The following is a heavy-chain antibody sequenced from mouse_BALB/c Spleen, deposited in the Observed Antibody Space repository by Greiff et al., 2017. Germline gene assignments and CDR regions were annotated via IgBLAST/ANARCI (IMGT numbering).Heavy chain of an antibody. CDR1: GFSLTSYG. J-gene: IGHJ3*01. CDR2: IWAGGST. Sequence: QVQLKESGPGLVAPSQSLSITCTVSGFSLTSYGVHWVRQPPGKGLEWLGVIWAGGSTNYNSALMSRLSISKDNSKSQVFLKMNSLQTDDTAMYYCARVGYGAWFAYWGQGTLVTVSA. V-gene: IGHV2-9*02. D-gene: IGHD1-2*01. CDR3: ARVGYGAWFAY.